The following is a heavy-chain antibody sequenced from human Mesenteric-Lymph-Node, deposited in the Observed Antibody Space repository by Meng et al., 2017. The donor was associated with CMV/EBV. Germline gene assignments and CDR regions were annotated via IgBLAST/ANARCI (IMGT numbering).Heavy chain of an antibody. CDR3: ARYNLGYYFFDY. J-gene: IGHJ4*02. V-gene: IGHV3-33*01. D-gene: IGHD1-14*01. Sequence: GGSLRLSCAASGFMFSDYAMHWVRQAPGKGLEWVAVIWYDGSNKYYADSVKGRFTISRDRSKNTMYLQMNSLRAEDTAIYYCARYNLGYYFFDYWGQGTWVTVSS. CDR1: GFMFSDYA. CDR2: IWYDGSNK.